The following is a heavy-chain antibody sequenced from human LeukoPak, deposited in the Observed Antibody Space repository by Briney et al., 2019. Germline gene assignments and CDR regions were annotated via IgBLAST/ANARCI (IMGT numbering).Heavy chain of an antibody. V-gene: IGHV1-18*04. D-gene: IGHD3-22*01. J-gene: IGHJ4*02. CDR3: ARRIQYYDSSGYFDY. Sequence: GASVKVSCKASGYTFTRYGVSWVRQAPGQGPEWMGWISADNGKTNYAQKYQGRVTMTTDTSTSTAYMELRSLRSDDTAVYYCARRIQYYDSSGYFDYWGQGTLSPSPQ. CDR2: ISADNGKT. CDR1: GYTFTRYG.